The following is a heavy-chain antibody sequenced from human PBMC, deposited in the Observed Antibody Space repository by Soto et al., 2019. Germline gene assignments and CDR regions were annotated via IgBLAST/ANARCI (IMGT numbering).Heavy chain of an antibody. CDR2: INPQSGGS. CDR3: ARDRVRTPEGDESFDL. CDR1: GYVFINYF. D-gene: IGHD2-21*01. V-gene: IGHV1-2*02. J-gene: IGHJ3*01. Sequence: GASVKVSCMASGYVFINYFMHWVRQAPGQGLEWMGYINPQSGGSKYEDNFQDRVTMNRDTLKTTVYMELRGLTSDDTAVYYCARDRVRTPEGDESFDLWGQGTLVTVSS.